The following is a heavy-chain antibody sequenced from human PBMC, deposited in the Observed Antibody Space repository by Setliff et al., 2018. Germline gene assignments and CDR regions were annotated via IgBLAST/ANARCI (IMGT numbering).Heavy chain of an antibody. CDR2: IKQDGSEK. CDR3: ARTAGSSSASGFDY. V-gene: IGHV3-7*01. D-gene: IGHD2-15*01. Sequence: GGSLRLSCAASGFTFSSYWMSWVRQAPGKGLEWVANIKQDGSEKYYVDSVKGRFTTSRDNAKDSLYLQMNSLRAEDTAVYYCARTAGSSSASGFDYWGQGTLVTVSS. CDR1: GFTFSSYW. J-gene: IGHJ4*02.